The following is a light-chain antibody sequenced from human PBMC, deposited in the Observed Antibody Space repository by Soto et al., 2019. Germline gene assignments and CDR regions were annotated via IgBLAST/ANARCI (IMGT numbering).Light chain of an antibody. V-gene: IGKV1-5*03. CDR3: QQYNGYWT. J-gene: IGKJ1*01. CDR1: QSISGS. Sequence: DIQMTQSPSTLSASVGDRVTITCRASQSISGSLAWYQLKPGKAPKLLIYEASNLKSGVPSRFSGSGSGTEYTLTISSLQPDDSASYYCQQYNGYWTFGQGTRAEIK. CDR2: EAS.